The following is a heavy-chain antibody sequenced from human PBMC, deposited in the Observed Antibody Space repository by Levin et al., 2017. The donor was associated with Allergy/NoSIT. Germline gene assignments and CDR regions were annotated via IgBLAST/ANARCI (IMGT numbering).Heavy chain of an antibody. CDR2: ISSSSSTI. CDR1: GFTFSSYS. Sequence: QSGGSLRLSCAASGFTFSSYSMNWVRQAPGKGLEWVSYISSSSSTIYYADSVKGRFTISRDNAKNSLYLQMNSLRDEDTAVYYCAREGADYDYVWGSRESAFDIWGQGTMVTVSS. D-gene: IGHD3-16*01. J-gene: IGHJ3*02. V-gene: IGHV3-48*02. CDR3: AREGADYDYVWGSRESAFDI.